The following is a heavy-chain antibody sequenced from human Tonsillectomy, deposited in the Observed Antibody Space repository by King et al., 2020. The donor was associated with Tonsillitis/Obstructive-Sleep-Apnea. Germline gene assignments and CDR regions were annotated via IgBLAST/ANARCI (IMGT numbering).Heavy chain of an antibody. V-gene: IGHV4-39*01. CDR2: IYYSGSP. CDR3: ARRRRDSSGSFDY. Sequence: LQLQESGPGLVKPSETLSLTCTVSGGSISSSSYYWGWIRQPPGKGLEWIGSIYYSGSPYYNPSLKSRVTISVDTSKNQFSLKLSSVTAADTAVYYCARRRRDSSGSFDYWGQGPLVTVSS. J-gene: IGHJ4*02. CDR1: GGSISSSSYY. D-gene: IGHD3-22*01.